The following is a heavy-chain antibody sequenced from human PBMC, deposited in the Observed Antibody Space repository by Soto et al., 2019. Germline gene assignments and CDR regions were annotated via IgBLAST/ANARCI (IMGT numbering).Heavy chain of an antibody. J-gene: IGHJ4*02. CDR1: GFSLSTSEVG. CDR3: VRGHGSARSSYFDC. CDR2: IYWDDDK. Sequence: QITLKESGPTLVKSTQTLTLTCTFSGFSLSTSEVGVGWIRQPPGKALEWLALIYWDDDKRYDPSLKNRLTNNKDTSRNQVVLTMTNMAPVDTATYYCVRGHGSARSSYFDCWGQGTLDSVS. V-gene: IGHV2-5*05. D-gene: IGHD3-10*01.